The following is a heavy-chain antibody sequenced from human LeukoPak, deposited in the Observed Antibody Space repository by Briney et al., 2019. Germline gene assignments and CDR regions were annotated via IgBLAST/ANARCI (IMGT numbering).Heavy chain of an antibody. CDR1: GYSFTNYW. CDR2: IYPGYSDT. V-gene: IGHV5-51*01. Sequence: HGESLKISCKASGYSFTNYWIGWVRQMPGRGLEWMGIIYPGYSDTRYSPSFQGQVTISADKSISTAYVQWSSLKASDSAMYYCARDACSGGSCPPESWGQGTLVTVSS. D-gene: IGHD2-15*01. J-gene: IGHJ5*02. CDR3: ARDACSGGSCPPES.